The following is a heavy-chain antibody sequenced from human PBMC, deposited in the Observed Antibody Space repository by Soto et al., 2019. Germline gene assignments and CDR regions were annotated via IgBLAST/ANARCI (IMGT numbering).Heavy chain of an antibody. CDR3: ARQIYGDSCFDY. Sequence: SETLSLTCTVSGGSISSYYWSWIRQPPGKGLEWIGYIYYSGSTNYNPSLKSRVTISVDTSKNQFSLKLSSVTAADTAVYNCARQIYGDSCFDYWGQGTLVTVSS. J-gene: IGHJ4*02. V-gene: IGHV4-59*08. D-gene: IGHD4-17*01. CDR1: GGSISSYY. CDR2: IYYSGST.